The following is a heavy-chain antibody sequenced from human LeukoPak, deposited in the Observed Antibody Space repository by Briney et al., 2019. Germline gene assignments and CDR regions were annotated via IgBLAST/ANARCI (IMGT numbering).Heavy chain of an antibody. CDR1: GYTLTELS. CDR2: FDPEDGET. Sequence: ASVKVSCKVSGYTLTELSMHLVRQAPGKGLEWMGGFDPEDGETIYAQKFQGRVTMTEDTSTDTAYMELSSLRSEDTAVYYCATVNYYDSSGSKTFDYWGQGTLVTVSS. D-gene: IGHD3-22*01. CDR3: ATVNYYDSSGSKTFDY. J-gene: IGHJ4*02. V-gene: IGHV1-24*01.